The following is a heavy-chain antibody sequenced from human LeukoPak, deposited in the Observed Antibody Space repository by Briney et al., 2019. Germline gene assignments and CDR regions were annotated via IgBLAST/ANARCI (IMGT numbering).Heavy chain of an antibody. V-gene: IGHV4-39*01. J-gene: IGHJ5*02. Sequence: KPSETLFLTCTVSGGSISSTSYYWGWIRQPPGKGLEWIGTINYSGSTYYNPSLKSRVTISVDTSKNQISLKLNSVTAADTAMYYCARHGDLLSPFQTWGQGTLVTVSS. CDR1: GGSISSTSYY. D-gene: IGHD2-21*02. CDR2: INYSGST. CDR3: ARHGDLLSPFQT.